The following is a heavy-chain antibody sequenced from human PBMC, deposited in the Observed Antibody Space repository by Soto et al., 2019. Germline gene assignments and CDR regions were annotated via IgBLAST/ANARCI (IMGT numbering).Heavy chain of an antibody. J-gene: IGHJ4*02. V-gene: IGHV4-59*01. D-gene: IGHD1-7*01. CDR1: GDSISSYY. Sequence: SETLSLTCTVSGDSISSYYWSWIRQPPGKGLEWIGYIYYSGSTNYNPSLKSRVTISVDTSKNQFSLKLSSVTAADTAVYYCARGGYNWNYVNDYWGQGTLVNVSS. CDR2: IYYSGST. CDR3: ARGGYNWNYVNDY.